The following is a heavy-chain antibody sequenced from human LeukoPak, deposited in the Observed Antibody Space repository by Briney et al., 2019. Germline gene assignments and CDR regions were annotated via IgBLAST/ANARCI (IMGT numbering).Heavy chain of an antibody. CDR1: GGTFSSYA. D-gene: IGHD3-16*02. Sequence: ASVKVSCKASGGTFSSYAISWVRQAPGQGLEWMGGIIPIFGTANHAQKFQGRVTITADESTSTAYMELSSLRSEDTAVYYCARNKSEYDYVWGSYLSTSRGPAPRYYYGMDVWGQGTTVTVSS. J-gene: IGHJ6*02. CDR3: ARNKSEYDYVWGSYLSTSRGPAPRYYYGMDV. V-gene: IGHV1-69*13. CDR2: IIPIFGTA.